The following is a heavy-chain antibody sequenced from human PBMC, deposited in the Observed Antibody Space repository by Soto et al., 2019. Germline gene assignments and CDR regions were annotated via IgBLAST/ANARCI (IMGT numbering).Heavy chain of an antibody. D-gene: IGHD3-10*01. CDR1: GFTFNNYA. Sequence: EVQLLESGGGLVQPGGSLRLSCAASGFTFNNYAMTWVRQAPGKGLEWVSAISGGGDTTSYADSVKGRFTVSSDGSKNTLYLQRSSLRAEDTALYYCAKGRGGSGSLTPRVDFWGQGNLVTVSS. V-gene: IGHV3-23*01. CDR2: ISGGGDTT. J-gene: IGHJ4*02. CDR3: AKGRGGSGSLTPRVDF.